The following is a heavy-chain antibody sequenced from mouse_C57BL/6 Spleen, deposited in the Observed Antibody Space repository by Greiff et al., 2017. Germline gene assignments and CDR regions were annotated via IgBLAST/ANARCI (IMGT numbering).Heavy chain of an antibody. Sequence: EVKLMESGPVLVKPGASVKMSCKASGYTFTDYYMNWVKQSHGKSLEWIGVINPYNGGTSYNQKFKGKATLTVDKSSSTAYMELNSLTSEDSAVYYCARYYYGSSYGRYFDYWGQGTTLTVSS. CDR1: GYTFTDYY. D-gene: IGHD1-1*01. V-gene: IGHV1-19*01. CDR2: INPYNGGT. J-gene: IGHJ2*01. CDR3: ARYYYGSSYGRYFDY.